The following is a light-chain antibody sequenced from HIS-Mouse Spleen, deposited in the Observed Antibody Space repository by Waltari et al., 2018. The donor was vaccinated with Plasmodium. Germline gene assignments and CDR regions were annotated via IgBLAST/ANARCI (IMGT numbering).Light chain of an antibody. CDR2: GAS. CDR1: QSVSSN. V-gene: IGKV3-15*01. J-gene: IGKJ3*01. CDR3: QQYNNWSFT. Sequence: EIVMTQSPATLSVSPGERATLSCRASQSVSSNLAWYQQKPGQAPRFLIYGASTRATGIPARFSGSGSGTEFTLTISSLQSKDFAVYYCQQYNNWSFTFGPGTKVDIK.